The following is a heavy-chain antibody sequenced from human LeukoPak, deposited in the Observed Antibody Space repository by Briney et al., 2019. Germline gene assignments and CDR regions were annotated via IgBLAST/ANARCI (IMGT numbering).Heavy chain of an antibody. J-gene: IGHJ4*02. V-gene: IGHV4-30-2*01. CDR1: GGSISSGGYS. Sequence: PSQTLSLTCALSGGSISSGGYSCSWIRQPPGKGLEWIGFIYHGGSTYYNPSLKSRVTISVDRSKNQFSLKLSSVTAADTAVYYCARGFAGATVTTLDYWGQGTLVTVSS. D-gene: IGHD4-17*01. CDR2: IYHGGST. CDR3: ARGFAGATVTTLDY.